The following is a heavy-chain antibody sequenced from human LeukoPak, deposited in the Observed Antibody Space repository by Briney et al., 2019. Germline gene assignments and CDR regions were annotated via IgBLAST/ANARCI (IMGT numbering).Heavy chain of an antibody. J-gene: IGHJ6*04. D-gene: IGHD3-10*02. CDR3: AELGITMIGGV. Sequence: GGTLRLSRAASGFTLCSYEVNWVRQAGGQGLEGVSYISSSGSTIYYADSVKGRFTISRDNAKNSLYLQMNSRRAEDTAVYYCAELGITMIGGVWGKGTTVTISS. CDR1: GFTLCSYE. CDR2: ISSSGSTI. V-gene: IGHV3-48*03.